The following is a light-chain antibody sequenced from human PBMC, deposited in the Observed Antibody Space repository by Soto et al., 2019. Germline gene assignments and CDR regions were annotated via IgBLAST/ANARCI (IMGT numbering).Light chain of an antibody. V-gene: IGKV3-20*01. CDR1: QSLSSNY. CDR3: HQYDNAPFT. J-gene: IGKJ3*01. CDR2: GAS. Sequence: EIVLTQSPGTLSLSPGERATLSCRASQSLSSNYLAWYQQRPGQSPRLLVYGASSRATGIPDRFSGSGFGTDFALTISRLETEDFAVYYGHQYDNAPFTVGPGTRVGIK.